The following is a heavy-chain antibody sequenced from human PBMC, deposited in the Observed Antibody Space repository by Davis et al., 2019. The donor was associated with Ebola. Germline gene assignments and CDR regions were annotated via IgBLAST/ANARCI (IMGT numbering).Heavy chain of an antibody. CDR1: GFSFPGTW. J-gene: IGHJ4*02. CDR3: TGSMRGIDY. Sequence: GESLKISCTTSGFSFPGTWMHWVRQAPGEGLLWVSRINTDGRTTNYADFVKGRFTISRDDSKNTAYLQMNSLKTEDTAVYYCTGSMRGIDYWGQGTLVTVSS. D-gene: IGHD2-8*01. CDR2: INTDGRTT. V-gene: IGHV3-74*01.